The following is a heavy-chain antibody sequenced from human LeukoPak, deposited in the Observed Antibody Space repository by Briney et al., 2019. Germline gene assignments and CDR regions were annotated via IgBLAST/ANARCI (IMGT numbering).Heavy chain of an antibody. CDR2: INPNSSGT. J-gene: IGHJ4*02. D-gene: IGHD2-2*01. CDR3: ARGPRIVVVPAAMWVFDY. V-gene: IGHV1-2*02. Sequence: ASVKVSCKASGYTFTGYYMHWVRQAPGQGLEWMGWINPNSSGTNYAQKFQGRVTMTRDTSISTAYMELSRLRSDDTAVYYCARGPRIVVVPAAMWVFDYWGQGTLVTVSS. CDR1: GYTFTGYY.